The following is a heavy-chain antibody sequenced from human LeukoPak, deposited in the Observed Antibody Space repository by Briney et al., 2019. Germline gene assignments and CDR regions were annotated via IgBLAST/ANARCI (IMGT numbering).Heavy chain of an antibody. CDR2: IIPILGIA. Sequence: ASVKVSCKASGGTFSSYAVSWVRQAPGQGLEWMGRIIPILGIANYAQKFQGRVTITADKSTSTAYMELSSLRSEDTAVYYCARVRYYYDSSGYYHRYFDYWGQGTLVTVSS. CDR1: GGTFSSYA. D-gene: IGHD3-22*01. CDR3: ARVRYYYDSSGYYHRYFDY. J-gene: IGHJ4*02. V-gene: IGHV1-69*04.